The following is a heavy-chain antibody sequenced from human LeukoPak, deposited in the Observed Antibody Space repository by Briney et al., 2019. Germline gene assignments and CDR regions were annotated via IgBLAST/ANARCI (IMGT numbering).Heavy chain of an antibody. CDR1: GFTFSSYS. V-gene: IGHV3-21*01. J-gene: IGHJ4*02. D-gene: IGHD5-24*01. Sequence: PGGSLRLSCAASGFTFSSYSMNWVRQAPGKGLEWVAFISSSSAYISYADSVKARFTISRDNAKNSLYLQMNSLRAEDTAVYYCAREGGDGYNYVDYWGQGILVTVSS. CDR3: AREGGDGYNYVDY. CDR2: ISSSSAYI.